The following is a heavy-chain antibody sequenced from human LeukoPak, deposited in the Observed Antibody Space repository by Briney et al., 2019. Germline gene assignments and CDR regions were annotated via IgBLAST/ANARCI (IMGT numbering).Heavy chain of an antibody. CDR2: ISSSRTTI. Sequence: GGSLRHSCAASGFTFSTYNINWVRQAPGKGLEWVSYISSSRTTIYYADSVKGRFTISRDNAKNSLYLQMNSLRAEDTAVYYCARGGIAARRPTNAFDIWGQGTMVTVSS. CDR3: ARGGIAARRPTNAFDI. D-gene: IGHD6-6*01. J-gene: IGHJ3*02. CDR1: GFTFSTYN. V-gene: IGHV3-48*01.